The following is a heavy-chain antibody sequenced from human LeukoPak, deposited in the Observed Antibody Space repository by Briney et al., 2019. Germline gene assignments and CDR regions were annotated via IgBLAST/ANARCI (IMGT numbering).Heavy chain of an antibody. D-gene: IGHD3-22*01. CDR2: IKSKTDGETT. Sequence: GGSLRLSCAASGFTVSNAWMSWVRQAPGKGLEWVGRIKSKTDGETTDYAAPVNGRFTISRDDSKNTLYLQMNSMKTEDTAVYYCYTVYSDSGGFYFNYCDYWGQGTLVTVSS. J-gene: IGHJ4*02. CDR3: YTVYSDSGGFYFNYCDY. V-gene: IGHV3-15*01. CDR1: GFTVSNAW.